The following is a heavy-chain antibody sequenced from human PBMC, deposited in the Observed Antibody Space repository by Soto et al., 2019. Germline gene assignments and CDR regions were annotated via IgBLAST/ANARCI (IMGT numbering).Heavy chain of an antibody. V-gene: IGHV3-53*01. CDR3: ARGLYDSGSFYFDF. CDR2: LYSGGTT. Sequence: EVQLVESGGGLIQPGGSLRLSCAASGFNFIRKYMIWVRQAPGKGLEWVSILYSGGTTYYADSVKGRFTISRDTSENTLSLQLNSMKAADTAVYYCARGLYDSGSFYFDFWGQGTLVTVSS. CDR1: GFNFIRKY. D-gene: IGHD3-10*01. J-gene: IGHJ4*02.